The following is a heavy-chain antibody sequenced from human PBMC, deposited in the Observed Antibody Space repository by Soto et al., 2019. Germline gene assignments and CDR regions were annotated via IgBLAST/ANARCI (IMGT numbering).Heavy chain of an antibody. CDR2: IYYSGST. CDR1: GGSISSGGYY. CDR3: ARGAYDSSGSYGSYYYYYGMDV. Sequence: QVQLQESGPGLVTPSQTLSLTCTVSGGSISSGGYYWSWIRQPPGKGLEWIAYIYYSGSTYYNPSLKSRVTISVDTSKHEGPLKLSPVTAEDPAVYYSARGAYDSSGSYGSYYYYYGMDVWGQGTTVTV. V-gene: IGHV4-31*03. D-gene: IGHD3-22*01. J-gene: IGHJ6*02.